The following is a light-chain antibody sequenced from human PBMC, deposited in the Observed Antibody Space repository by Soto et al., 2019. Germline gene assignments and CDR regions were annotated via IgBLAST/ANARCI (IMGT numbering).Light chain of an antibody. Sequence: DIQMTQSPSSLSASVGDRVTITCQASQDISNYLNWYQQKPGKAPKLLIYDASNLETGVPSRFSGSGSGTDFSFSISSLHPEDIATYYCQQSNDLVSFGQGTRLEIK. J-gene: IGKJ5*01. V-gene: IGKV1-33*01. CDR2: DAS. CDR3: QQSNDLVS. CDR1: QDISNY.